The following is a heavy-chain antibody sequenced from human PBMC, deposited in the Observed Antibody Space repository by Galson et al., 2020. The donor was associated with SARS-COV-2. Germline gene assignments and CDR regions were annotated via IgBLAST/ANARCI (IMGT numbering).Heavy chain of an antibody. CDR3: TTEKQYYDYVWGSYRYTFFDY. D-gene: IGHD3-16*02. V-gene: IGHV3-15*01. Sequence: GESLKISCAASGFTFSNAWMSWVRQAPGKGLEWVGGIKSKTDGGTTDYAAPVKGRFTISRDDSKNTLYLQMNSLKTEDTAVYYCTTEKQYYDYVWGSYRYTFFDYWGQGTLVTVSS. CDR2: IKSKTDGGTT. CDR1: GFTFSNAW. J-gene: IGHJ4*02.